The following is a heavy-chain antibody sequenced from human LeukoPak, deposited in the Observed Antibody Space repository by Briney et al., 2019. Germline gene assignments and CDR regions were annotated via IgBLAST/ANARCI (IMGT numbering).Heavy chain of an antibody. CDR3: ARDLKRGYSSGRYSWGTGSSNDY. CDR1: GYTFTSYG. J-gene: IGHJ4*02. D-gene: IGHD6-19*01. Sequence: EASVKVSCKGSGYTFTSYGISWVRQAPGQGLEWMGWISTHNDNTNYAQKLQGRVTMTTDTSTSTAYMGLRSLRSDDTAVYYCARDLKRGYSSGRYSWGTGSSNDYWGQGTLVTVSS. CDR2: ISTHNDNT. V-gene: IGHV1-18*01.